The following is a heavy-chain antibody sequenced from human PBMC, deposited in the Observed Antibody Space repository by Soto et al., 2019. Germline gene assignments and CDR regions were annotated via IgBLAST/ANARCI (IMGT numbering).Heavy chain of an antibody. CDR1: GYSFSSYY. CDR2: INPNSGGT. D-gene: IGHD4-17*01. V-gene: IGHV1-2*04. J-gene: IGHJ6*03. Sequence: QVQLVQSGAAVKKPGASVRVSCKASGYSFSSYYIHWMRQAPGQGLEWMGWINPNSGGTKFAQKFQGWVTMTRDTSISTAYMELSRLKTDDTAVYFCARESGGTTATLDYYYFYMDVWGKGTTVTVSS. CDR3: ARESGGTTATLDYYYFYMDV.